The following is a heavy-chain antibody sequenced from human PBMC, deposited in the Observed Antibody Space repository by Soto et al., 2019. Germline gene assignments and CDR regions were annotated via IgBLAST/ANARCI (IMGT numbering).Heavy chain of an antibody. D-gene: IGHD6-6*01. V-gene: IGHV1-18*01. CDR2: ISAYNGNT. J-gene: IGHJ4*02. CDR1: GYTFTSYG. Sequence: QVQLVQSGAEVKKPGASVKVSCKASGYTFTSYGISWVRQAPGQGLEWMGWISAYNGNTNYAQKLQGRVTMTTDTSTSTAYMELRSLGSDDTAVYYCARDPVPIRYSSSSEGFDYWGQGTLVTVSS. CDR3: ARDPVPIRYSSSSEGFDY.